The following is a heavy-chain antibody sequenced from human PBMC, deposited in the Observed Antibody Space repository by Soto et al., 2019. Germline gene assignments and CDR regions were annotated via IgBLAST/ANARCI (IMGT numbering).Heavy chain of an antibody. Sequence: QLQLQESGPGLVKPSETLSLTCTVSGGSISSSSYYWGWIRQPPGKGLEWIGSIYYSGSTYYNPSLKSRVTTSADTSTTPVSLKLSSVTAADTAVYYCARLRADTGRDGYNYATDYWGQGTLVTVSS. CDR1: GGSISSSSYY. CDR3: ARLRADTGRDGYNYATDY. D-gene: IGHD5-12*01. J-gene: IGHJ4*02. V-gene: IGHV4-39*01. CDR2: IYYSGST.